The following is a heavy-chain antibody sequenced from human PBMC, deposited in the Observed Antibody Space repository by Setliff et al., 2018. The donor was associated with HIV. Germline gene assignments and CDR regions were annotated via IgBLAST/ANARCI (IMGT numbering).Heavy chain of an antibody. V-gene: IGHV4-34*01. J-gene: IGHJ5*02. Sequence: SETLSLTCAVYGGSFSDNYWSWIRQSPGKGLEWIGEMNHSGSTNYNPSLKSRVTVSVDASKNQFSLKLSSVTAADTAVYYCARWVGYSNYPNWFDPWGQGTLVTVSS. CDR2: MNHSGST. D-gene: IGHD4-4*01. CDR1: GGSFSDNY. CDR3: ARWVGYSNYPNWFDP.